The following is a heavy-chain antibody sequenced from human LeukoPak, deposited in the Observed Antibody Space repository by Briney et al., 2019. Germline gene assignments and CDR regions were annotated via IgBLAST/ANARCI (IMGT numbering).Heavy chain of an antibody. CDR1: GFTPSNLE. Sequence: PVGSPRLSCAASGFTPSNLEINWGRQGPGEGPGGVLYFCYSGGNNIYYADSVKAGFTLSRDNAKNSLYLQMNSLRAEETAIYYCARETPNCGGDCFDYWGQGTLVTVSS. CDR2: FCYSGGNNI. J-gene: IGHJ4*02. D-gene: IGHD2-21*02. CDR3: ARETPNCGGDCFDY. V-gene: IGHV3-48*03.